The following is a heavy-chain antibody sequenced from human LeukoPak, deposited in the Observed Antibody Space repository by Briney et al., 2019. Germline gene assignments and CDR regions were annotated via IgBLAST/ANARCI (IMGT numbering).Heavy chain of an antibody. CDR1: GFTFDGYA. D-gene: IGHD2/OR15-2a*01. CDR2: ISSDGGST. Sequence: GGSLRLSCLASGFTFDGYAMHWVRQAPGKGLEWVSLISSDGGSTYYADSVKGRFTISRDNSKNSLYLQMSSLRPEDSALYYCAKDGGEESFYNYDYMDVWGKGTTVTVSS. J-gene: IGHJ6*03. CDR3: AKDGGEESFYNYDYMDV. V-gene: IGHV3-43D*03.